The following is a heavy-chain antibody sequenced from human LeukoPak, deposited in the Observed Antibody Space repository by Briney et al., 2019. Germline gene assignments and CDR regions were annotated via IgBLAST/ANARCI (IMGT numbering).Heavy chain of an antibody. CDR1: GGTFTICA. CDR3: ARGILEDFGVAYYCMEL. Sequence: ASVKVSFKSSGGTFTICAISWMRHAPGQGLEWMGRIIPILGIANYAQKFQGRVTITADKSTSTAYMELSSLRSEDTAVYYCARGILEDFGVAYYCMELWGQGTTVTVSS. J-gene: IGHJ6*02. D-gene: IGHD3-3*01. CDR2: IIPILGIA. V-gene: IGHV1-69*04.